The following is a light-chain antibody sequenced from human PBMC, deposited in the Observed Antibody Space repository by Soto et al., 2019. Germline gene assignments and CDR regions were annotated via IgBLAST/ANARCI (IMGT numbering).Light chain of an antibody. V-gene: IGKV3D-15*01. J-gene: IGKJ4*01. CDR2: GAS. CDR1: QSVSDN. CDR3: QQYNNWPLT. Sequence: EIVMTQSPATLSVSPGERATLSCRASQSVSDNLAWYQQKPGQAPRLLIYGASTRATGIPARFSGSGSGTEFTLTISSLQSEDFAVYYCQQYNNWPLTFGGGTMVEI.